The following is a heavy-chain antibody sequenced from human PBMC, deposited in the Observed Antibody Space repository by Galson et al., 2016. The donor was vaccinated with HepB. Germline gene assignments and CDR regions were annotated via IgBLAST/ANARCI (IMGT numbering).Heavy chain of an antibody. V-gene: IGHV1-3*04. CDR3: ATDLGTGSWWGWLDP. Sequence: SVKVSCKASGHSFTSNIVHWVRQAPGQRLEWMGWIFTGDGQTRYSQNFQGRLNFISDTSASTAYMELSRLTSEDTAVYYCATDLGTGSWWGWLDPWGQGTLVIVSS. CDR1: GHSFTSNI. J-gene: IGHJ5*02. CDR2: IFTGDGQT. D-gene: IGHD2-15*01.